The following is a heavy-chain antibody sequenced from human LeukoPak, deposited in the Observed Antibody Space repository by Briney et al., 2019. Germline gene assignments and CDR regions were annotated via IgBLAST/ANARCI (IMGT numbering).Heavy chain of an antibody. CDR2: INQDGSEN. J-gene: IGHJ4*02. Sequence: GGSLRLSCAASGFTFSSHWMSWVRQAPGKGLEWVANINQDGSENYYVDSVKGRFTISRDNAKNSLFLQMNSLRAEDTAVFYCARDLNYYDSSGYYSYWGQGTLVTVSS. D-gene: IGHD3-22*01. CDR3: ARDLNYYDSSGYYSY. CDR1: GFTFSSHW. V-gene: IGHV3-7*01.